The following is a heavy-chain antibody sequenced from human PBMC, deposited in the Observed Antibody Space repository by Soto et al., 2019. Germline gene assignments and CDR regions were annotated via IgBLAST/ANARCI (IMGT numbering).Heavy chain of an antibody. V-gene: IGHV4-39*02. CDR1: RGSISSGTNY. D-gene: IGHD5-18*01. CDR2: IYYSGST. CDR3: ARERGGYGLFDS. Sequence: SETLSLTCSVSRGSISSGTNYWAWIRQPPGKGLEWIANIYYSGSTFYNPSLKSRVTISLDTSKNQFSLKLRSVTAADTAVYYCARERGGYGLFDSWGQGTLVTVSS. J-gene: IGHJ4*02.